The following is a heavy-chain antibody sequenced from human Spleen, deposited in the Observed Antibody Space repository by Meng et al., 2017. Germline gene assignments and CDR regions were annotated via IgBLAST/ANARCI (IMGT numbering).Heavy chain of an antibody. Sequence: QMPLMEFGPTLVKPKQTLTLTCTFSGFSLSTSGVGVGWIRQPPGKALEWLALIYWDDDKRYNPSLSSRISITKDPSKNQVVLTMFNMDPVDTGTYYCARRPGWGSYYFDYWGQGTLVTASS. CDR2: IYWDDDK. J-gene: IGHJ4*02. CDR3: ARRPGWGSYYFDY. CDR1: GFSLSTSGVG. D-gene: IGHD3-16*01. V-gene: IGHV2-5*02.